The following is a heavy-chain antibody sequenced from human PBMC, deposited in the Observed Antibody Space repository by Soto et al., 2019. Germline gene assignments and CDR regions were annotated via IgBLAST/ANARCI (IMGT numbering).Heavy chain of an antibody. V-gene: IGHV3-30-3*01. Sequence: HLGGSLRLSCAASGFTFSTYTMYWVRQAPGKGLEWVALISNDGVDKYFADSVKGRFTISRDNPQNSLFLQMNSLRREDTAVYFCARVTDPFSWFNPYYFHSCGQGTPVTVSS. D-gene: IGHD6-13*01. CDR3: ARVTDPFSWFNPYYFHS. CDR2: ISNDGVDK. J-gene: IGHJ4*02. CDR1: GFTFSTYT.